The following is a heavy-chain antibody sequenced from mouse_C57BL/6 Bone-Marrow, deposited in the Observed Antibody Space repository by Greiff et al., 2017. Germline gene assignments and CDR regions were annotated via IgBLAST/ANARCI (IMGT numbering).Heavy chain of an antibody. CDR3: ARSLYYGSPWFAY. CDR2: ISYSGST. V-gene: IGHV3-1*01. Sequence: DVKLQESGPGMVKPSQSLSLTCTVTGYSITSGYDWHWIRHFPGNKLEWMGYISYSGSTNYNPSLKSRISITHDTSKNHFFLKVNAETTEDTATYYCARSLYYGSPWFAYWGQGTLVTVS. CDR1: GYSITSGYD. J-gene: IGHJ3*01. D-gene: IGHD1-1*01.